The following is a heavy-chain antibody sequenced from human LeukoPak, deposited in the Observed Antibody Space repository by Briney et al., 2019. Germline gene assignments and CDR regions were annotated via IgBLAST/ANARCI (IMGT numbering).Heavy chain of an antibody. CDR2: IKYDGSEK. CDR1: GFTFSTYW. V-gene: IGHV3-7*01. Sequence: GGSLRLSCAASGFTFSTYWMTWVRQAPGKGLEWVANIKYDGSEKHYVDSVTGRFTISRDNAKNSLYLQMNSLRDEDTAVYYCAREVGSPAVRSALDLWGQGTMVTVSS. D-gene: IGHD2-15*01. CDR3: AREVGSPAVRSALDL. J-gene: IGHJ3*01.